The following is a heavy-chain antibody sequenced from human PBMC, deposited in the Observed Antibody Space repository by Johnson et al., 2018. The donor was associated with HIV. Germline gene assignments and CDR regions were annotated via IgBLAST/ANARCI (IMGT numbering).Heavy chain of an antibody. CDR3: ARERVSYYNFWSGSARGRDAVDI. Sequence: VQLVESGGGLVQPGGSLRLSCAASGFTFSSYDMHWVRQATGKGLEWVSAIGTAGDTYYPGSVQGRFTISRENAKNSLYLQMHTLRAEDTAVYYCARERVSYYNFWSGSARGRDAVDIWGQGTMVTVSS. D-gene: IGHD3-3*01. CDR2: IGTAGDT. CDR1: GFTFSSYD. J-gene: IGHJ3*02. V-gene: IGHV3-13*01.